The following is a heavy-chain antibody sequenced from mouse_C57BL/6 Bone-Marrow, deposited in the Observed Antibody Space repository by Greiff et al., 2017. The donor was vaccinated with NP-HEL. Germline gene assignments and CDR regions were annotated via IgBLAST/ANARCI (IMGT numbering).Heavy chain of an antibody. CDR3: ARHYYGLDY. CDR2: IDPSDSYT. D-gene: IGHD1-2*01. CDR1: GYTFTSYW. V-gene: IGHV1-69*01. Sequence: QVQLQQPGAELVMPGASVKLSCKASGYTFTSYWMHWVKQRPGQGLEWIGEIDPSDSYTNYNQKFKGKSTLTVDKSSSTAYMQLSILTSEDSAVYYCARHYYGLDYWGQGTTLTVSS. J-gene: IGHJ2*01.